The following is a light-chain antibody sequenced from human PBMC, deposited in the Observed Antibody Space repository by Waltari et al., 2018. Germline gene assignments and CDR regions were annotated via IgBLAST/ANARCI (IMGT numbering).Light chain of an antibody. CDR3: QQRPIWPYT. CDR2: DAS. V-gene: IGKV3-11*01. J-gene: IGKJ2*01. Sequence: EIVLTQSPATLSLSPGETATLSCRASQSIRTYLGWYQQKPGQAPRLLLFDASSRATGIPARFRGTGSGTDFTLTVSDLEPEDFGIYYCQQRPIWPYTFGQGTRLEIK. CDR1: QSIRTY.